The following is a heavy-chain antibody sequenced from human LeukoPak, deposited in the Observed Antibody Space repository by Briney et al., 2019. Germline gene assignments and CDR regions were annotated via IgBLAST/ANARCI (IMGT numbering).Heavy chain of an antibody. CDR3: AREPVTFNNWFDP. V-gene: IGHV3-21*01. J-gene: IGHJ5*02. CDR2: ISSSSSYI. D-gene: IGHD2-21*02. CDR1: GFTCSSYS. Sequence: GGSLRLSCAASGFTCSSYSMNWVRQAPGKGLEWVSSISSSSSYIYYADSVKGRFTISRDNAKNSLYLQMNSLRAEDTAVYYCAREPVTFNNWFDPWGQGTLVTVSS.